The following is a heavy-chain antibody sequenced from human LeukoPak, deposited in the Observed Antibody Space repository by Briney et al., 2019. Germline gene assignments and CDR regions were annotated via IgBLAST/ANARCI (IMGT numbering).Heavy chain of an antibody. CDR3: ARNCTAMAGICNWFDP. J-gene: IGHJ5*02. CDR2: NYHSGST. Sequence: SETLSLTCAVSGYSISSDCYRGWIRQPPEEVLDWIGSNYHSGSTYYNPSLQSRVTISVDKANNPFFLKMNSVTAADTAVYYCARNCTAMAGICNWFDPWGQGTLVTVSS. CDR1: GYSISSDCY. D-gene: IGHD6-19*01. V-gene: IGHV4-38-2*01.